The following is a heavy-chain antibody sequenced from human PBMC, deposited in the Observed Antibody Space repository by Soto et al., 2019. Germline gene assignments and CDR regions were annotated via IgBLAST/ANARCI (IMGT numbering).Heavy chain of an antibody. CDR2: ITSGSTI. V-gene: IGHV3-48*03. Sequence: EVQLVESGGGLVQPGGSLRLSCAASGFTFSTYEMNWVRQAPGKGLEWVSYITSGSTIYYADSVRGRFTISRDNAKNSLYLQMNSLRADDTAVYYCARASSDKYYFYGMDVWGQGTTVTVSS. D-gene: IGHD3-10*01. J-gene: IGHJ6*02. CDR3: ARASSDKYYFYGMDV. CDR1: GFTFSTYE.